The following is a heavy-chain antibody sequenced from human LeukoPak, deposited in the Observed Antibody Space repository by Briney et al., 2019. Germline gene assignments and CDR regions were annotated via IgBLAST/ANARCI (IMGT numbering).Heavy chain of an antibody. V-gene: IGHV1-3*01. CDR3: ARAPYDILTGYSLNWFDP. D-gene: IGHD3-9*01. J-gene: IGHJ5*02. CDR2: INGDNGNT. Sequence: ASVKVSCKASGYTFTTHAMHWVRQAPGQRPEWMGWINGDNGNTKYSQKFQGRVSITRDTSTYTGYLELRSLSSADTAVYFCARAPYDILTGYSLNWFDPWGQGTLVTVSS. CDR1: GYTFTTHA.